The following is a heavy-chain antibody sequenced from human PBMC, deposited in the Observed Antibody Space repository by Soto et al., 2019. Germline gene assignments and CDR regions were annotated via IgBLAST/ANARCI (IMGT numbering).Heavy chain of an antibody. Sequence: SVKVSCKASGGTFNNHAISGVRQAPGQGPEWMGGIIPISGTTNYAQKFLGRVTITADESMTTAYMEMSSLRSEDTAVYYCARGPDRSGFYLFDYWGQGTLVTVSS. CDR3: ARGPDRSGFYLFDY. J-gene: IGHJ4*02. D-gene: IGHD3-22*01. V-gene: IGHV1-69*13. CDR1: GGTFNNHA. CDR2: IIPISGTT.